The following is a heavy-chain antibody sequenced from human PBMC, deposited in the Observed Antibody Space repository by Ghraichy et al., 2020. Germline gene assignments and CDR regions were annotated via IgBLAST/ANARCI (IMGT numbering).Heavy chain of an antibody. J-gene: IGHJ6*02. CDR2: INHSGST. CDR1: GGSFSGYY. D-gene: IGHD6-13*01. CDR3: ARGGVSKSGSWPYYYYYGMDI. V-gene: IGHV4-34*01. Sequence: SETLSLTCAVYGGSFSGYYWSWIRQPPGKGLEWIGEINHSGSTNYNPSLKSRVTISVDTSKNQFSLKLSSVTAADTAVYYCARGGVSKSGSWPYYYYYGMDIWGQGITVTVSS.